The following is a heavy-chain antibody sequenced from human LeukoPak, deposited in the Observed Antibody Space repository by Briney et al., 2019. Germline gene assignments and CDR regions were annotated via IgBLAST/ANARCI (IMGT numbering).Heavy chain of an antibody. V-gene: IGHV3-23*01. CDR2: IYNTADYT. CDR1: GFTFSSYA. Sequence: PGGSLRLSCAASGFTFSSYAMSWVRQAPGKGLEWVSGIYNTADYTFYTDSVKGRFTISRDNSKNTLYLQMNSLRAEDTAVYYCAKGEAVAGSSEFDYWGQGTLVTVSS. J-gene: IGHJ4*02. D-gene: IGHD6-19*01. CDR3: AKGEAVAGSSEFDY.